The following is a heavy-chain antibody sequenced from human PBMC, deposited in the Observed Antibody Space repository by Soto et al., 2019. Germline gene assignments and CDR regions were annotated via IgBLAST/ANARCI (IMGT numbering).Heavy chain of an antibody. Sequence: GGSLRLSCAASGFTFSSYAMHWVRQAPGKGLEYVSAISSNGGSTNYANSVKGRFTISRDNSKNTLYLQMGSLRAEDMAVYYCASYSGYDYEGGDAFDIWGQGTMVTVSS. CDR1: GFTFSSYA. D-gene: IGHD5-12*01. V-gene: IGHV3-64*01. CDR2: ISSNGGST. CDR3: ASYSGYDYEGGDAFDI. J-gene: IGHJ3*02.